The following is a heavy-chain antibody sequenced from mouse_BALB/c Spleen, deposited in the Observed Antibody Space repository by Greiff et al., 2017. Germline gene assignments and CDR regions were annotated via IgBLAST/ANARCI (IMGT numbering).Heavy chain of an antibody. CDR2: INPSTGYT. Sequence: QVQLQQSGAELAKPGASVKMSCKASGYTFTSYWMHWVKQRPGQGLEWIGYINPSTGYTEYNQKFKDKATLTADKSSSTAYMQLSSLTSEDSAVYYCARRGNYRYGGDAMDYWGQGTSVTVSS. D-gene: IGHD2-14*01. V-gene: IGHV1-7*01. CDR3: ARRGNYRYGGDAMDY. J-gene: IGHJ4*01. CDR1: GYTFTSYW.